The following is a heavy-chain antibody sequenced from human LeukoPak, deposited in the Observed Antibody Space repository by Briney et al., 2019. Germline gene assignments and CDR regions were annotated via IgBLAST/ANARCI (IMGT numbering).Heavy chain of an antibody. CDR1: GGSISSYY. D-gene: IGHD2-2*01. CDR2: TYYSGST. CDR3: ARHQLGSSPPYGMDV. V-gene: IGHV4-59*08. J-gene: IGHJ6*02. Sequence: KPSETLSLTCTVSGGSISSYYWSWIRQPPGKGLEWIGDTYYSGSTNYNPSLKSQVTISVDTSKNQFSLKLSSVTAADTAVYYCARHQLGSSPPYGMDVWGQGTTVTVSS.